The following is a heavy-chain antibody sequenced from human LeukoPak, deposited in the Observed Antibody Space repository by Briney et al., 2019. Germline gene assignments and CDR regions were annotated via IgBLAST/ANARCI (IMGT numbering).Heavy chain of an antibody. D-gene: IGHD6-13*01. CDR1: GGSISDYY. CDR2: IYTSGST. J-gene: IGHJ1*01. CDR3: ARDTGSSWYPEYFHH. V-gene: IGHV4-4*07. Sequence: SETLSLTCTFSGGSISDYYWSWIRQPAGKGLEWIGRIYTSGSTNYNPSLKSRVTMSVDTSNNQFSLKLTSVTAADTAVYYCARDTGSSWYPEYFHHWGQGTLITVS.